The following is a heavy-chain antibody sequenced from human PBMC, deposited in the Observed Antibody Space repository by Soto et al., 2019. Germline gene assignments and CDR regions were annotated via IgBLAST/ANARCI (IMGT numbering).Heavy chain of an antibody. J-gene: IGHJ6*02. CDR2: ISSSSSTM. D-gene: IGHD6-6*01. CDR3: ARDHVAARILSGGYYYGLDV. Sequence: PGGSLRLSCAASGFTFSNYGMNWVRQAPGKGLEWLSYISSSSSTMYYADSVKGRFTISRDNAKNSLFLQMNSLRDEDTAIYYCARDHVAARILSGGYYYGLDVWGQGTKVTVSS. CDR1: GFTFSNYG. V-gene: IGHV3-48*02.